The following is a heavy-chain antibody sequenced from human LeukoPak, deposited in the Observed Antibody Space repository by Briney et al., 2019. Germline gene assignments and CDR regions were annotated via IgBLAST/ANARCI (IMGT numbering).Heavy chain of an antibody. D-gene: IGHD3-16*01. CDR1: GGSISSVDYY. Sequence: SETLSLTCTVSGGSISSVDYYWSWIRQPPGKGLEWIGYIYHSGTTYYNPSLKSRVTISVDTSKNQFSLKLSSVTAADTAVYYCARPRGKLVLGAFDIWGQGTMVTVSS. CDR2: IYHSGTT. J-gene: IGHJ3*02. CDR3: ARPRGKLVLGAFDI. V-gene: IGHV4-30-4*02.